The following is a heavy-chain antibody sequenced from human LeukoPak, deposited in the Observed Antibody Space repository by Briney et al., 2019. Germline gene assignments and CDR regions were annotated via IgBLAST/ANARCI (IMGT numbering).Heavy chain of an antibody. CDR2: ITPNSGST. D-gene: IGHD6-13*01. CDR3: ARSAAAAAGIAY. V-gene: IGHV1-2*02. J-gene: IGHJ4*02. CDR1: GYTVTDYY. Sequence: ASVKVSCKASGYTVTDYYMHWVRQAPGQGLEWMGWITPNSGSTNYAQKFQGRVTMTRDTSISTVNMELSRLKSDDTAVYYCARSAAAAAGIAYWGQGTLVTVSS.